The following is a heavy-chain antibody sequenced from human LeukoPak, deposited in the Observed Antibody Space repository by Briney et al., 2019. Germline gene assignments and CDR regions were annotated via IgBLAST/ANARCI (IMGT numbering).Heavy chain of an antibody. D-gene: IGHD2-2*02. CDR3: VKGCSYTSCYTSDY. CDR2: ISGSGDST. V-gene: IGHV3-23*01. Sequence: GGSLRLSCAASGFTFNNCAMTWVRQAPGKGLEWVSTISGSGDSTHYADSVKGRFTISRDNSKNMLYLQMNSLRVEDTAIYYCVKGCSYTSCYTSDYWGQGTLVTVSS. CDR1: GFTFNNCA. J-gene: IGHJ4*02.